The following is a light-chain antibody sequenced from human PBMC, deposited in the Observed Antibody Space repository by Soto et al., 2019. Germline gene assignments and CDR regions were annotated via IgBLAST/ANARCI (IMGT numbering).Light chain of an antibody. J-gene: IGLJ3*02. V-gene: IGLV2-14*03. CDR3: SSFTSSNTVV. CDR2: DVS. CDR1: SSDVGGYNY. Sequence: QSVLTQPASVSGSPGQSITISCTGTSSDVGGYNYVSWYQQHPGKAPKLMIYDVSNRPSGVSNRFSGSKSGNTASLTISGLQADDEADYYCSSFTSSNTVVFGGGTKLTVL.